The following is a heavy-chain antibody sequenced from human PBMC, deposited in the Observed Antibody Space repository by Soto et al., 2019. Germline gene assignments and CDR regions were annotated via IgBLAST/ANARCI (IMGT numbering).Heavy chain of an antibody. CDR1: GYSVSSGYF. Sequence: SETLSLTCVVSGYSVSSGYFGGWIRQPPGKGLEWIGSISHSGGTYYNPSLKSRVTLSINTSKNQLSLTLSSVTAADTAVYYCTRNLGGASHDYWGQGALVTVSS. CDR2: ISHSGGT. CDR3: TRNLGGASHDY. D-gene: IGHD3-16*01. V-gene: IGHV4-38-2*01. J-gene: IGHJ4*02.